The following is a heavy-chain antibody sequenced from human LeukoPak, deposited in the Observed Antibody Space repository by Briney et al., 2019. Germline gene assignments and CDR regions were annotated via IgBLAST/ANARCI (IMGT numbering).Heavy chain of an antibody. CDR2: INPNSGGT. J-gene: IGHJ4*02. CDR3: ARAVDGAFDY. D-gene: IGHD3-10*01. CDR1: GYTFTGYY. Sequence: GASVKFSCKASGYTFTGYYMHWVRQAPGQGVEWMGWINPNSGGTNYAQKFQGRDTMTRNTSISTDYMELSRLRSDDTAVYYCARAVDGAFDYWGQGTLVTVSS. V-gene: IGHV1-2*02.